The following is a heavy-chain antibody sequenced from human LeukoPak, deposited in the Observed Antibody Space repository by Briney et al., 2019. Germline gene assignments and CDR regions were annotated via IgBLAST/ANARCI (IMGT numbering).Heavy chain of an antibody. CDR2: IYYSGST. V-gene: IGHV4-59*01. D-gene: IGHD1-1*01. CDR3: VRVTTGTVDY. Sequence: ASETLSLTCTVSGGSISSYYWSWIRQPPGKGLEWIGYIYYSGSTNYNPSLKSRVTISVDTSKNQFSLKLSSVTAADTAVYYCVRVTTGTVDYWGQGTLVTVSS. CDR1: GGSISSYY. J-gene: IGHJ4*02.